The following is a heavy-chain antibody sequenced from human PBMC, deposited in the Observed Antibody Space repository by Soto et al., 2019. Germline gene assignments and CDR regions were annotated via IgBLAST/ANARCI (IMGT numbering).Heavy chain of an antibody. V-gene: IGHV3-74*01. J-gene: IGHJ4*02. CDR2: INSDGSTT. D-gene: IGHD2-8*01. CDR3: ARDLSYTNDY. Sequence: GAPLRLSCAASGFTFSNSWMHWVRQAPGKGLVWVSYINSDGSTTTYADSVKGRFTISRDNAKNTVYLQITSLTAEDTAVYYCARDLSYTNDYWGQGTLVTVSS. CDR1: GFTFSNSW.